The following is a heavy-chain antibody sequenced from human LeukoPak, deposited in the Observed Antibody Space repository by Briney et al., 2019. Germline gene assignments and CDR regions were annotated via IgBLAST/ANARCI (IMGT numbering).Heavy chain of an antibody. V-gene: IGHV3-9*03. CDR3: AKGGSVQSGAFDI. CDR2: ISWNSGSI. J-gene: IGHJ3*02. Sequence: GRSLRLSCAASGFTFDDYAMHWVRQAPGKGLEWVSGISWNSGSIGYADSVKGRFTISRDNAKNSLYLQMNSLRAEDMALYYCAKGGSVQSGAFDIWGQGTMVTVSS. D-gene: IGHD3-10*01. CDR1: GFTFDDYA.